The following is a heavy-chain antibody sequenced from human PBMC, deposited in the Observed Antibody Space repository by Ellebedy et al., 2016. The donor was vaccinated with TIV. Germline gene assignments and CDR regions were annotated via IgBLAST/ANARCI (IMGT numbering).Heavy chain of an antibody. Sequence: GGSLRLXCAASGFTFKTSGMHWVRQAPGKGLEWVAVIVNSGKDQSYAASVQGRFTISRDNSKNTLYLEMNNLRVEDTAVYYCARDDDLADNGLDVWGQGTTVTVSS. V-gene: IGHV3-33*01. CDR3: ARDDDLADNGLDV. D-gene: IGHD3-3*01. CDR2: IVNSGKDQ. J-gene: IGHJ6*02. CDR1: GFTFKTSG.